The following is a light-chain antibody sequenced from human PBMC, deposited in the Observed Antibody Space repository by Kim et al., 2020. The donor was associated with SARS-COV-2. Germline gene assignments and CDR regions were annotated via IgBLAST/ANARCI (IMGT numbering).Light chain of an antibody. Sequence: SASVEDRVTITCRASENIGTWLAWYQQKPGRAPSLLIYLASTLESGVPSRFSGTGSGTEFSLSITSLQPDDFATYYCQHYSRFPYTFGQGTKLEIK. J-gene: IGKJ2*01. CDR2: LAS. CDR1: ENIGTW. V-gene: IGKV1-5*03. CDR3: QHYSRFPYT.